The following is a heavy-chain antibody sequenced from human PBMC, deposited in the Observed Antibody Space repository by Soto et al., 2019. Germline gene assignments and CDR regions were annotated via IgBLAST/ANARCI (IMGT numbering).Heavy chain of an antibody. Sequence: GESVKISCAASGFTFSSYAMSWVRQAPGKGLEWVSAISGSGGSTYYADSVKGRFTISRDNSKNTLYLQMNSLRAEDTAVYYCAIQIVVVAADDAFDIWGQGTMVTVSS. V-gene: IGHV3-23*01. CDR1: GFTFSSYA. CDR2: ISGSGGST. CDR3: AIQIVVVAADDAFDI. J-gene: IGHJ3*02. D-gene: IGHD2-15*01.